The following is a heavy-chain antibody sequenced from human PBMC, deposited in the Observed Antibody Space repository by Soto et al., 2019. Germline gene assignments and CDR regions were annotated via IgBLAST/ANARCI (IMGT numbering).Heavy chain of an antibody. Sequence: LRLSCAASGFTFSSYAMSWVRQAPGRGLEWVSIISGNGGSTYYAASVKGRFTISRDNTKNTLYLQMDSLTAEDTAVYYCAKGSEFSNSYTLDFDFWGQGALVTVSS. D-gene: IGHD6-6*01. V-gene: IGHV3-23*01. CDR2: ISGNGGST. J-gene: IGHJ4*02. CDR1: GFTFSSYA. CDR3: AKGSEFSNSYTLDFDF.